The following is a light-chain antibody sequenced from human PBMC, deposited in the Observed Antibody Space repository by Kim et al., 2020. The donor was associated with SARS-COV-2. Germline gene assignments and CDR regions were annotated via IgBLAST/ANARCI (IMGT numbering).Light chain of an antibody. CDR2: GAS. V-gene: IGKV3-20*01. CDR1: QTVGSRY. Sequence: PGERATLSCRASQTVGSRYLAWYQQKPGQTPRLLIYGASSRATGIPDRFSGSGSGTDFTLTISRLEPEDFAVYYCQQYGNSPLTFGGGTKLE. J-gene: IGKJ4*01. CDR3: QQYGNSPLT.